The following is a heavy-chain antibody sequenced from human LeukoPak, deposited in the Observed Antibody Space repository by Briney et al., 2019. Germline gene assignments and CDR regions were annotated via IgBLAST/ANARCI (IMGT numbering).Heavy chain of an antibody. CDR1: GDSVSSDSAA. J-gene: IGHJ4*02. Sequence: SQTLSLTCAISGDSVSSDSAAWNWIRQSPSRGLEWLGRTFYRSKWYNDYAVSVKSRITINADTSKNQLSLQLNSVTPEDTAVYYCARQQLRRFDYWGQGTLVTVSS. D-gene: IGHD6-13*01. V-gene: IGHV6-1*01. CDR3: ARQQLRRFDY. CDR2: TFYRSKWYN.